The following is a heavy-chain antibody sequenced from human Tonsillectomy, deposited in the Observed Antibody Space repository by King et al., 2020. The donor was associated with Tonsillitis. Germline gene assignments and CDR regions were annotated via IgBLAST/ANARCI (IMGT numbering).Heavy chain of an antibody. D-gene: IGHD6-13*01. V-gene: IGHV3-33*08. CDR1: GFTFSSYG. Sequence: VQLVESGGGVVQPGRSLRLSCAASGFTFSSYGFHWVRQAPGKGLEWVAVIWYDGSYRYYADSVKGRFTISRDNSKDTLHLQMNSLRGEETALYYWARDRIREGRRFLQQQLVQAEWEHDYYMDVWGKGTTVTVSS. CDR3: ARDRIREGRRFLQQQLVQAEWEHDYYMDV. CDR2: IWYDGSYR. J-gene: IGHJ6*03.